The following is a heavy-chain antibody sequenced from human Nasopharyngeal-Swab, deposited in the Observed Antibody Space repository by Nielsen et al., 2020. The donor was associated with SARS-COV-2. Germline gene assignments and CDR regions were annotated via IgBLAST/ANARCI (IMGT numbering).Heavy chain of an antibody. J-gene: IGHJ3*02. D-gene: IGHD3-22*01. V-gene: IGHV3-23*01. Sequence: GGSLRLSCAASGFTFSSYAMNWVRQAPGKGLEWVSVISGYGGGIYYADSVKGRFTISRDNSKNTLSLQMNSLRAEDTAVYYCARAHDSSGYYWAFDIWGQGTVVTVSS. CDR3: ARAHDSSGYYWAFDI. CDR1: GFTFSSYA. CDR2: ISGYGGGI.